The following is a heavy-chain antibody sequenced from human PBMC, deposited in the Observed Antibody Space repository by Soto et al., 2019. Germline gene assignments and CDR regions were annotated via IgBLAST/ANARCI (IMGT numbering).Heavy chain of an antibody. CDR1: GYTFTSYY. CDR3: ARVYCSSTSCYYWFDP. V-gene: IGHV1-8*01. CDR2: MNPNSGNT. D-gene: IGHD2-2*01. Sequence: QVQLVQSGAEVKKPGASVKVSCKASGYTFTSYYIHWVRQAPGQGLEWMGWMNPNSGNTGYAQKFQGRVTMTRNTSISTAYMELSSLRSEDTAVYYCARVYCSSTSCYYWFDPWGQGTLVTVSS. J-gene: IGHJ5*02.